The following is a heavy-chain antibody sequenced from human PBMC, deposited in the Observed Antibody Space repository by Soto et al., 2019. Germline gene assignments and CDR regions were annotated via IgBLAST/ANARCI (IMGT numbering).Heavy chain of an antibody. CDR2: IYSGGNT. D-gene: IGHD6-13*01. CDR3: ASHPPDSNGMIL. Sequence: EVQVVESGGGLVQPGGSLRLTCAASGFTVSRDYMNWVRQAPGKGLEWVSVIYSGGNTYYGDSVKGRFTISRDNSKNILSLPMNSLIVYHTAVYYCASHPPDSNGMILWCQGTTVPVSS. CDR1: GFTVSRDY. J-gene: IGHJ6*02. V-gene: IGHV3-66*04.